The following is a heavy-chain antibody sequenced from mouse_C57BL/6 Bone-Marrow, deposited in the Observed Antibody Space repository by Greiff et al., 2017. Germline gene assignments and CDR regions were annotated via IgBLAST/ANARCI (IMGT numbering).Heavy chain of an antibody. J-gene: IGHJ3*01. CDR3: TRSDDGYEGFAY. D-gene: IGHD2-3*01. CDR1: GYTFTDYE. CDR2: IDPETGGT. V-gene: IGHV1-15*01. Sequence: VKLMESGAELVRPGASVTLSCKASGYTFTDYEMHWVKQTPVHGLEWIGAIDPETGGTAYNQKFKGKAILTADKSSSTAYMELRSLTSEDSAVYYCTRSDDGYEGFAYWGQGTLVTVSA.